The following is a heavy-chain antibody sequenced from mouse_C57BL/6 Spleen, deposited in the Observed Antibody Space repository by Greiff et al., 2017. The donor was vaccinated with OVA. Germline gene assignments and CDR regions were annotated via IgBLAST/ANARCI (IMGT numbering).Heavy chain of an antibody. CDR2: IYPGSGST. Sequence: VQLQPSGAALVKPGASVKMSCKASVYTFPSYWITWVKQRPGQGLEWIGDIYPGSGSTNYNEKFKSKATLTVDTSSSTAYMQLSSLTSEDSAVYYCASFGTGGYFDYWGQGTTLTVSS. J-gene: IGHJ2*01. CDR1: VYTFPSYW. V-gene: IGHV1-55*01. CDR3: ASFGTGGYFDY. D-gene: IGHD3-3*01.